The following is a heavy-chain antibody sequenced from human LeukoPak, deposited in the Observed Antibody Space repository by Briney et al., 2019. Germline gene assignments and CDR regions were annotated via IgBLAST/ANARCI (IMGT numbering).Heavy chain of an antibody. V-gene: IGHV3-66*01. CDR3: ASAGNKKYYFDS. CDR2: IYSGGST. D-gene: IGHD4-23*01. CDR1: GFTVSSSY. Sequence: GGSLRLSCAASGFTVSSSYMSWVRQAPGRRLEWVSIIYSGGSTYYADSVKGRFTISRDNSKNTLYLQMNSLRGEDTAVYYCASAGNKKYYFDSWGQGTLVTVSS. J-gene: IGHJ4*02.